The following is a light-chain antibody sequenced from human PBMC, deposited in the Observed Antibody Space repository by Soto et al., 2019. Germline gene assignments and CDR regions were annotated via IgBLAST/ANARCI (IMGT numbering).Light chain of an antibody. V-gene: IGLV1-47*01. CDR1: RSNIVTNH. CDR2: RNS. Sequence: QAVVTQPPSASGTPGQRVTISCSGSRSNIVTNHVYWYQHLPGTAPKLLIYRNSLRPSGVPDRFSGSKSGTSASLAISGIRSEDEADYYCAAWDDSLSGWVFGGGTQLTVL. J-gene: IGLJ3*02. CDR3: AAWDDSLSGWV.